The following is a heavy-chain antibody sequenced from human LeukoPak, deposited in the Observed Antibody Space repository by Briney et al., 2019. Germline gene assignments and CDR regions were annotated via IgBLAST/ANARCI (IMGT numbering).Heavy chain of an antibody. Sequence: SETLSLTCAVYGGSFSGYYWSWIRQPPGKGLEWIGEINHSGSTNYNPSLKSRVTISVDTSKNQFSLKLSSVTAADTAVYYCARVDYDFWSGYPYYFGYWGQGTLVTVSS. CDR3: ARVDYDFWSGYPYYFGY. V-gene: IGHV4-34*01. J-gene: IGHJ4*02. CDR1: GGSFSGYY. D-gene: IGHD3-3*01. CDR2: INHSGST.